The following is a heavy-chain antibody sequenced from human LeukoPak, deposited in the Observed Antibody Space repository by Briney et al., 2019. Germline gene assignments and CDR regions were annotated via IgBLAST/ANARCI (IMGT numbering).Heavy chain of an antibody. V-gene: IGHV3-30*02. Sequence: GGSLRLSCAASGFTFSSYGMHWVRQAPGKGLEWVSFIRYDGSEKYYADSVKGRFTISRDNSKHTVYLQMNSLRPEDTAIYYCARMVRNQGDYWGQGTLVTVSS. D-gene: IGHD3-10*01. CDR3: ARMVRNQGDY. J-gene: IGHJ4*02. CDR2: IRYDGSEK. CDR1: GFTFSSYG.